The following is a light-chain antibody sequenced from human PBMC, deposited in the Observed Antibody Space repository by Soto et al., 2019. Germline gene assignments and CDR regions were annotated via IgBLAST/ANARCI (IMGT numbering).Light chain of an antibody. CDR3: QQFSRYPPIT. J-gene: IGKJ5*01. Sequence: AIQLTQSPSSLSASVGDRVTITCRASQGIGSALAWYQQKPGNPPNLLIYDASSLETGVPSRFSASGSGTDFTLTISSLQAEDFATYYCQQFSRYPPITFGQGTRLEIK. CDR1: QGIGSA. CDR2: DAS. V-gene: IGKV1-13*02.